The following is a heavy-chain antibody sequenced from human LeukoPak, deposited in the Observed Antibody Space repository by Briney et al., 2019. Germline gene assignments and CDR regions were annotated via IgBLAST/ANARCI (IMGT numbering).Heavy chain of an antibody. V-gene: IGHV3-21*01. CDR1: GFTFSSYS. CDR3: ARDRGGLIVGAGDFDY. J-gene: IGHJ4*02. CDR2: ISSSSSYI. Sequence: PGRSLGLSCAASGFTFSSYSMNWVRQAPGKGLEWVSSISSSSSYIYYADSVKGRFTISRDNAKNSLYLQMNTLRAEDTAVYYCARDRGGLIVGAGDFDYWGQGALVTVSS. D-gene: IGHD1-26*01.